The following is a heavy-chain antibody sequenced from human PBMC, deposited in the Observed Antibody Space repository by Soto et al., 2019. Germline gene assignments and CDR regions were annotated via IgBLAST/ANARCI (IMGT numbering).Heavy chain of an antibody. V-gene: IGHV3-23*01. Sequence: PWGSLRLPCAAAGFTCSSYTMTWVRQAPGGRLEWVSSIVGSGDNTYYADSVKGRFTISRDNSKTTLYLQMNSLRAEDTAVYYCAKYYYGSGSIRAFDIWGQGTMVTVS. CDR2: IVGSGDNT. D-gene: IGHD3-10*01. J-gene: IGHJ3*02. CDR3: AKYYYGSGSIRAFDI. CDR1: GFTCSSYT.